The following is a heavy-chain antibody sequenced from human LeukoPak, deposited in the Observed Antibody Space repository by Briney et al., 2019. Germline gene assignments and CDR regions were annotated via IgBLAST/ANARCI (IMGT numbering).Heavy chain of an antibody. Sequence: SETLSLTCTVSGGSISSGGYYWSWIRQHPGKGLEWIGYIYYSGSTYYNPSLKNRVTISVDTSKSQFSLKLSSVTAADTAVYYCARAMSGWNPRNDYFDYWGQGTLVTVSS. J-gene: IGHJ4*02. V-gene: IGHV4-31*03. CDR3: ARAMSGWNPRNDYFDY. CDR2: IYYSGST. CDR1: GGSISSGGYY. D-gene: IGHD1-1*01.